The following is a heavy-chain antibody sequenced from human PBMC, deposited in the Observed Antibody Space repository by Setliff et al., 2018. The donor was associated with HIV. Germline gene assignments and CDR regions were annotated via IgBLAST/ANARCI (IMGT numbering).Heavy chain of an antibody. CDR3: ARARGLQDSGYDYVLYYFDY. CDR2: IYDSGHT. Sequence: SETLSLTCAVSGYSISSGYYWGWIRQAPGKGLEWIGNIYDSGHTFYNPSLKSRVTISVETSKNQFSMKLTSVTAADTAVYYCARARGLQDSGYDYVLYYFDYWGQGTLVTVSS. CDR1: GYSISSGYY. D-gene: IGHD5-12*01. J-gene: IGHJ4*02. V-gene: IGHV4-38-2*01.